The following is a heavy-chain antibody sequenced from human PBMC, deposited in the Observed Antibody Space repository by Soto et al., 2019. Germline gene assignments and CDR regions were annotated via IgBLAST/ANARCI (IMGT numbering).Heavy chain of an antibody. CDR1: GFTFSSYG. V-gene: IGHV3-30*18. Sequence: QVQLVESGGGVVQPGRSLRLSCAASGFTFSSYGMHWVRQAPGKGLEWVAVISYDGSNKYYADSVKGRFTISRDNSKNTLYLQMNSLRAEDTAVYYCAKEDSSRDFWSGFDYYYYMDVWGKGTTVTVSS. D-gene: IGHD3-3*01. CDR2: ISYDGSNK. CDR3: AKEDSSRDFWSGFDYYYYMDV. J-gene: IGHJ6*03.